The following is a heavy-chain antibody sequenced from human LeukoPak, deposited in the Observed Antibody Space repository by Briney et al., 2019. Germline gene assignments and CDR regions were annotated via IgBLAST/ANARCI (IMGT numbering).Heavy chain of an antibody. D-gene: IGHD3-22*01. CDR2: IYYSGST. CDR1: GGSISSYY. CDR3: ASTSTYYYDSSGYSSY. J-gene: IGHJ4*02. V-gene: IGHV4-59*12. Sequence: SETLSLTCTVSGGSISSYYWSWIRQPPGKGLEWIGYIYYSGSTNYNPSLKSRVTISVDTSKNQFSLKLSSVTAADTAVYYCASTSTYYYDSSGYSSYWGQGTLVTVSS.